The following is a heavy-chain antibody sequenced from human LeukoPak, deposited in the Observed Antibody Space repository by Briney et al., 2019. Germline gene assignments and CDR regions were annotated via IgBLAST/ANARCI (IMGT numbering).Heavy chain of an antibody. D-gene: IGHD2-15*01. Sequence: PGGSLRLSCAASGFTFSSYGMHWVRQAPGKGLERVAVISYDGSNKYYADSVKGRFTISRDNSKNTLYLQMNSLRAEDTAVYYCAKDLGCSGGSCYSGSFDYWGQGTLVTVSS. CDR2: ISYDGSNK. V-gene: IGHV3-30*18. CDR1: GFTFSSYG. J-gene: IGHJ4*02. CDR3: AKDLGCSGGSCYSGSFDY.